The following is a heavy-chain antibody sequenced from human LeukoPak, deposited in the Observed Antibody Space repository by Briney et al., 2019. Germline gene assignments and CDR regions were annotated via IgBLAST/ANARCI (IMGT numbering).Heavy chain of an antibody. V-gene: IGHV4-39*01. D-gene: IGHD6-19*01. CDR1: GGSISSSSYS. Sequence: SETLSLTCTVSGGSISSSSYSWGWIRQPPGKGLEWIGSIYYSGSTYYNPSLKSRVTISVDTSKNQFSLKLSSVTAADTAVYYCARHVSVAGVWFDPWGQGTLVTVSS. CDR2: IYYSGST. J-gene: IGHJ5*02. CDR3: ARHVSVAGVWFDP.